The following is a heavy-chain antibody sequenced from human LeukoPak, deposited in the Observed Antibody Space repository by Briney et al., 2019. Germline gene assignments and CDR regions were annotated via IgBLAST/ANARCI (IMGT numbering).Heavy chain of an antibody. CDR1: GFNFNSNA. CDR3: ARDLRYCTNGVCQREYYYYMDV. D-gene: IGHD2-8*01. V-gene: IGHV3-23*01. CDR2: ITAPGDAT. J-gene: IGHJ6*03. Sequence: PGGSLRLSCATSGFNFNSNAMIWVRQAPGKGLECVSAITAPGDATYYADSVKGRFTISRDNSKNTLYLQMNSLRAEDTAVYYCARDLRYCTNGVCQREYYYYMDVWGKGTTVTVSS.